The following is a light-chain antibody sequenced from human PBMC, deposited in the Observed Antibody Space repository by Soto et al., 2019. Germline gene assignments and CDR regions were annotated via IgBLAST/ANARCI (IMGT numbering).Light chain of an antibody. CDR3: AAWDDQLYGVL. CDR2: MDH. V-gene: IGLV1-47*01. CDR1: RSNIGSNF. Sequence: QSALTQPPSSSGTPGQRVTISCSGSRSNIGSNFVYWYQQFPGAAPKLLIYMDHQRPSGVPDRFSGSKSDTSASLAISGLRSEDEADYFCAAWDDQLYGVLFGGGTKVTVL. J-gene: IGLJ2*01.